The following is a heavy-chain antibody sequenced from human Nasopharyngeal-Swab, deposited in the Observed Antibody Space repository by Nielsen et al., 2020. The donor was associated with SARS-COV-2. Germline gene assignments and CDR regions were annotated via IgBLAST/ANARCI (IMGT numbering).Heavy chain of an antibody. CDR1: GFTFSSYS. J-gene: IGHJ5*02. V-gene: IGHV3-48*02. CDR3: ARIVSGYYGSGSLRRNWFDP. D-gene: IGHD3-10*01. Sequence: LSLTCAASGFTFSSYSMNWVRQAPGKGLEWVSYISSSSSTIYYADSVKGRFTISRDNAKNSLYLQMNSLRDEDTAVYYCARIVSGYYGSGSLRRNWFDPWGQGTLVTVSS. CDR2: ISSSSSTI.